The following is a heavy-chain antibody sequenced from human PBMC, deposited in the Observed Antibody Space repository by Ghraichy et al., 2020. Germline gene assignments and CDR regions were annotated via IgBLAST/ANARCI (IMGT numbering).Heavy chain of an antibody. V-gene: IGHV3-7*01. CDR3: ARDFKRDFLSASGDFDL. CDR2: IKQDGSEK. J-gene: IGHJ3*01. Sequence: TNIKQDGSEKYYVDSVKGRFTISRDNAKNSLFLQMSSLRAEDTAVYYCARDFKRDFLSASGDFDLWGQVTVRTVSS. D-gene: IGHD3-3*01.